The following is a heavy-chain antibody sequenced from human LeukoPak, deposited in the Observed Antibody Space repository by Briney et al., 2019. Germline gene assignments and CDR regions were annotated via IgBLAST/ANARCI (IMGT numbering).Heavy chain of an antibody. Sequence: SGGSLRLSCAASGFTFSTYAMHWVRQAPGKGLEWVAVISYDGSNKYYADSVKGRFTISRDNSKNTLYLQMNSLRAEDTALYYCAKDRNYYGSGSYGYWGQGTLVTVSS. D-gene: IGHD3-10*01. CDR1: GFTFSTYA. CDR3: AKDRNYYGSGSYGY. J-gene: IGHJ4*02. CDR2: ISYDGSNK. V-gene: IGHV3-30-3*01.